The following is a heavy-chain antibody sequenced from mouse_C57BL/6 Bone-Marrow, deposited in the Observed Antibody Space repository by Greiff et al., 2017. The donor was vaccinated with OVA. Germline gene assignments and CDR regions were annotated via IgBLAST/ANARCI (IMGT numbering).Heavy chain of an antibody. CDR2: IDPETGGT. CDR3: TRRGVGWLLGRDWYFDV. J-gene: IGHJ1*03. Sequence: QVQLQQSGAELVRPGASVTLSCKASGYTFTDYEMHWVKQTPVHGLEWIGAIDPETGGTAYNQKFKGKAILTADKSSSTAYMELRSLTSEDSAVYYCTRRGVGWLLGRDWYFDVWGTGTTVTVSS. CDR1: GYTFTDYE. V-gene: IGHV1-15*01. D-gene: IGHD2-3*01.